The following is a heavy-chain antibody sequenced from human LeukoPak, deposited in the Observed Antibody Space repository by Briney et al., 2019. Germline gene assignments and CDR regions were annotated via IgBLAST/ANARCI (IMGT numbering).Heavy chain of an antibody. D-gene: IGHD2-2*01. CDR2: ISGSGGST. CDR3: VKDLGSRYCSSTSCLGGDYFDY. V-gene: IGHV3-23*01. J-gene: IGHJ4*02. CDR1: GFTFSSYA. Sequence: SGGSLRLSCATSGFTFSSYAMSWVRQAPGKGLEWVSAISGSGGSTYYADSVKGRFTISRDNSKNTLYLQMNSLRAEDTAVYYCVKDLGSRYCSSTSCLGGDYFDYWGQGTLVTVSS.